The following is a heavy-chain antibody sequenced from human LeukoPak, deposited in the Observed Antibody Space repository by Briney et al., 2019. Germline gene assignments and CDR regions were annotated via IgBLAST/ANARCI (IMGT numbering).Heavy chain of an antibody. Sequence: PSETLSLTCSVSGGSVTTSSYYWGWIRQPPEKGLEWIGSIYYTGGTYYSPSLKSRVTISVDTSKNQYSLKLSSVTAADTAVYYCARHGGTRVTLVEVYYFDYWGQGTLVTVSS. V-gene: IGHV4-39*01. CDR3: ARHGGTRVTLVEVYYFDY. CDR1: GGSVTTSSYY. D-gene: IGHD4-11*01. J-gene: IGHJ4*02. CDR2: IYYTGGT.